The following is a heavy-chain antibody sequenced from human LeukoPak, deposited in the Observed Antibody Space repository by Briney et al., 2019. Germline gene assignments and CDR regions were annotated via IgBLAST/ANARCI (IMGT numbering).Heavy chain of an antibody. CDR2: INPNSGGT. Sequence: GASVKVSCKASGYTFTGYYMHWVRQAPGQGLEWMGWINPNSGGTNYAQKFQGRVTMTRDTSISTAYMELSRLRSDDTAVYYCARLPAGYNWNDMGYWGQGTLVTVSS. D-gene: IGHD1-1*01. V-gene: IGHV1-2*02. CDR1: GYTFTGYY. J-gene: IGHJ4*02. CDR3: ARLPAGYNWNDMGY.